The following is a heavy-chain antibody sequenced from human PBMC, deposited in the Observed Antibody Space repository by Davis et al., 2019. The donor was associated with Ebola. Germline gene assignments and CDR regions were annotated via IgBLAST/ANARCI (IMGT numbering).Heavy chain of an antibody. CDR2: ISGSGGST. Sequence: GGSLRLSCAASGFTFSTYAMGWVRQAPGKGLEWVSAISGSGGSTYYADSVKGRFTISRDNSKNTLYLQMNSLRAEDTAVYYCAKEAAAAGFYYYGMDVWGKGTTVTVSS. CDR3: AKEAAAAGFYYYGMDV. V-gene: IGHV3-23*01. J-gene: IGHJ6*04. CDR1: GFTFSTYA. D-gene: IGHD6-13*01.